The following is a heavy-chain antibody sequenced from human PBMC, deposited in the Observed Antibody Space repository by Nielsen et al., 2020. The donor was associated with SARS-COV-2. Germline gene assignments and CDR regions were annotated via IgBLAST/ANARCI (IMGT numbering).Heavy chain of an antibody. J-gene: IGHJ4*02. Sequence: GGSLRLSCAVSGFTFSSYDFNWVRQAPGKGLEWISYISRSGATKFYADSVKGRFTIPRDTARKSIYLQLNNLRADDTAVYYCARPSPNDYVYFDVWGQGTLVTVSS. CDR1: GFTFSSYD. D-gene: IGHD4-17*01. CDR3: ARPSPNDYVYFDV. V-gene: IGHV3-48*03. CDR2: ISRSGATK.